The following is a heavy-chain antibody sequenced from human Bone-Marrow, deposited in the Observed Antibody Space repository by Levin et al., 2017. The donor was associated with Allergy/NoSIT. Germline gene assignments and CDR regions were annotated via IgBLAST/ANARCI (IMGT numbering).Heavy chain of an antibody. CDR2: ISAYNGDT. Sequence: GESLKISCKASGYTFSSYGIGWVRQAPGQGLERMGWISAYNGDTNYAEKFQGRVTMTTDTSTSTAYMDLRSLTSDDTAVYYCVLVVPKTPFEYWGQGTQVIVSS. J-gene: IGHJ4*02. D-gene: IGHD2-15*01. V-gene: IGHV1-18*01. CDR1: GYTFSSYG. CDR3: VLVVPKTPFEY.